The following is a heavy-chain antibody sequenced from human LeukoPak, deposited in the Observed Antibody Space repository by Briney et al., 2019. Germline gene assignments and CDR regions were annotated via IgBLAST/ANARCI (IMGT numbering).Heavy chain of an antibody. CDR3: ARPIYGGNSAFDY. V-gene: IGHV3-11*01. CDR1: GFTFSDYY. CDR2: ISSSGSTI. D-gene: IGHD4-23*01. Sequence: GGSLRLSCAASGFTFSDYYMSWIRQAPGKGLEWVSYISSSGSTIYYADSVKGRFTISRDNARNSLYLQMNSLRAEDTAVYYCARPIYGGNSAFDYWGQGTLVTVSS. J-gene: IGHJ4*02.